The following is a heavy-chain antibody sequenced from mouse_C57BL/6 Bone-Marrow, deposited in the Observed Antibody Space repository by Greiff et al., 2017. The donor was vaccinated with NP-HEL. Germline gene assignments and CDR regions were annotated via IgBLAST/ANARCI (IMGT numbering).Heavy chain of an antibody. J-gene: IGHJ2*01. CDR3: ARRRAYYGSSFLFDY. V-gene: IGHV1-19*01. Sequence: EVKLMESGPVLVKPGASVKMSCKASGYTFTDYYMNWVKQSHGKSLEWIGVINPYNGGTSYNQKFKGKATLTVDKSSSTAYMELNSLTSEDSAVYYCARRRAYYGSSFLFDYWGQGTTLTVSS. D-gene: IGHD1-1*01. CDR2: INPYNGGT. CDR1: GYTFTDYY.